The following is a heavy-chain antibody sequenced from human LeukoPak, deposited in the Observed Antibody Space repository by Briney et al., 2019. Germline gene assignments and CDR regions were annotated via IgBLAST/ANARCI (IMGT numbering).Heavy chain of an antibody. J-gene: IGHJ5*02. CDR3: ARDESGYYS. CDR2: IKEDGSAK. Sequence: GGSLRLSCAASGFTFSRSWMSWVRQAPGKGLEWVANIKEDGSAKYYMDSVKGRITISRDNAKNSLYLQMNSLRAEDTAVYYCARDESGYYSWGQGTLVTVSS. V-gene: IGHV3-7*01. D-gene: IGHD3-3*01. CDR1: GFTFSRSW.